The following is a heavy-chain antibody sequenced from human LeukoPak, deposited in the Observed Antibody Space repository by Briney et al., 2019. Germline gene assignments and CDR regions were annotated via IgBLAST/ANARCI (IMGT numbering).Heavy chain of an antibody. Sequence: GGSLRLSCSAFGFTFGDYAFHWVRQAPGKGLEWLAFIRYDGSDSYYADSVKGRFTISRDNAKNSLYLQMNSLRAEDTAVYYCARASLRFLEWSEWVYWDQGTLVTVSS. V-gene: IGHV3-30*02. CDR2: IRYDGSDS. CDR3: ARASLRFLEWSEWVY. CDR1: GFTFGDYA. D-gene: IGHD3-3*01. J-gene: IGHJ4*02.